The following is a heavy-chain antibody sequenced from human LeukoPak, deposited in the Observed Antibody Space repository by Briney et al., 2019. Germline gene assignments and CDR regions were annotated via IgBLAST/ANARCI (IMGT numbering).Heavy chain of an antibody. D-gene: IGHD4-11*01. CDR2: IKEDGSQK. Sequence: GGSLSLSCAASGFTFSRAWMAWVRQAPGKGLEWVANIKEDGSQKNYEDSVKGRFTISRDNAKSSLYLQMNSLRVEDTAIYYCTRDRAYSTFDYWGPETLVTVSS. V-gene: IGHV3-7*01. CDR3: TRDRAYSTFDY. CDR1: GFTFSRAW. J-gene: IGHJ4*02.